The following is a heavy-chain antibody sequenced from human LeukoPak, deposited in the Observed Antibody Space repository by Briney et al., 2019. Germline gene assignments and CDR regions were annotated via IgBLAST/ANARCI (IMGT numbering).Heavy chain of an antibody. CDR3: TREVSGSLYFDY. J-gene: IGHJ4*02. Sequence: GGSLRLSCAASGFTFRSYWMHWVRQAPGKGLVWVSRINIDGSSGSYADSVEGRFTISRDNAKNTVYLQMNSLRAEDTAVYYCTREVSGSLYFDYWGQGTLVIVSS. D-gene: IGHD1-26*01. CDR1: GFTFRSYW. V-gene: IGHV3-74*01. CDR2: INIDGSSG.